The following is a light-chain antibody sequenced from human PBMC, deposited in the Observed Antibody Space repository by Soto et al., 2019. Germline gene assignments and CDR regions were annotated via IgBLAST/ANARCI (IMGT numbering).Light chain of an antibody. CDR1: QSISSW. J-gene: IGKJ2*01. CDR3: QQYNTYSYT. CDR2: KAS. V-gene: IGKV1-5*03. Sequence: DIQMTQSPSTLSASVGDRVIITCRASQSISSWLAWYQQKPGKAPKLLIYKASSLESGVPPRFSGSGSGTEFTLTISSLQPDDFATYYCQQYNTYSYTLGQGTNLEIK.